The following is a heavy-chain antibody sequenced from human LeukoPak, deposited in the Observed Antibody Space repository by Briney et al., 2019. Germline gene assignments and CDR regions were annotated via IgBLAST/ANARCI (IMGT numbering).Heavy chain of an antibody. CDR2: ISAHNGNT. J-gene: IGHJ4*02. CDR1: GYSFTNYG. D-gene: IGHD6-19*01. V-gene: IGHV1-18*01. Sequence: GASVKVSCKASGYSFTNYGISWVRQAPGQGLEWMGWISAHNGNTNYAQKLQGRVTMTTDTSTSTAYMELRTLRSDDTAVYYCARGGNGWFFDDWGQGTLVTVSS. CDR3: ARGGNGWFFDD.